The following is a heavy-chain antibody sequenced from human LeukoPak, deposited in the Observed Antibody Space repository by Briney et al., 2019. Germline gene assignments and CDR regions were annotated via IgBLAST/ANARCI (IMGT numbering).Heavy chain of an antibody. Sequence: ETLCLTCSVSGGSISSLYWSWIRQPPGKGLEWIGYIYYTGSTNYNPSLKSRVTMFVDMSKNQFSLRLSSVTAADTAVYYCARHRAYSSSSPFDYRGQGTLVSASS. CDR2: IYYTGST. D-gene: IGHD6-6*01. J-gene: IGHJ4*02. V-gene: IGHV4-59*08. CDR3: ARHRAYSSSSPFDY. CDR1: GGSISSLY.